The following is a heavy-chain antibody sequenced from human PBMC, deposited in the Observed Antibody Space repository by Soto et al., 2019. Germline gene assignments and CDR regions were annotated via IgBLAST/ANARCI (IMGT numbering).Heavy chain of an antibody. D-gene: IGHD3-22*01. J-gene: IGHJ4*02. CDR1: GFSLTTSGVG. CDR2: IYWDDDK. CDR3: AHRRGYYDSSWRKYFDY. Sequence: QITLKESGPTLVKPTQTLTLTCTFSGFSLTTSGVGVGWIRQPPGKALEWLALIYWDDDKRYSPSLKSRLTITKDTSKNQVVLTMTNMDPVDTATYYCAHRRGYYDSSWRKYFDYWGQGTLVTVSS. V-gene: IGHV2-5*02.